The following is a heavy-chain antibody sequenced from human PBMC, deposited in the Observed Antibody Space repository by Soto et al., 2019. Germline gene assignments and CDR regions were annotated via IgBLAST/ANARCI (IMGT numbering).Heavy chain of an antibody. CDR2: IYYSGST. V-gene: IGHV4-30-4*01. CDR3: ARDGDDYDSSGYYWRYFDY. D-gene: IGHD3-22*01. Sequence: SETLSLTCTVSGGSISSGDYYWSWIRQPPGKGLEWIGYIYYSGSTYYNPSLKSRVTISVDTSKNQFSLKLSSVTAADTAVYYCARDGDDYDSSGYYWRYFDYWGQGTLVTVSS. J-gene: IGHJ4*02. CDR1: GGSISSGDYY.